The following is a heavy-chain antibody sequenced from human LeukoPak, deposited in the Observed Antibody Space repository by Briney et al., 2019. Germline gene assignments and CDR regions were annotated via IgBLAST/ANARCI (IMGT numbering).Heavy chain of an antibody. CDR3: AAATDRSGYLLTR. V-gene: IGHV1-58*01. J-gene: IGHJ4*02. D-gene: IGHD3-22*01. Sequence: ASVKVSCTASGFTFTSSAVQWVRQARGQRLEWIGWIVVGSGNTNYAQKFQERVTITRDMSTSTAYMELSSLRSEDTAVYYCAAATDRSGYLLTRWGQGTLVTVSS. CDR1: GFTFTSSA. CDR2: IVVGSGNT.